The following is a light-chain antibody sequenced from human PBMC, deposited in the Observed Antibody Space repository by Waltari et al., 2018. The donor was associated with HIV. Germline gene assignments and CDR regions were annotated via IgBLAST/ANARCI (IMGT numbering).Light chain of an antibody. CDR3: ATWDDSLSGYV. CDR1: SPTIEQNY. V-gene: IGLV1-47*01. Sequence: QSVLTHPPSASGPPGQRVPISRSGSSPTIEQNYVYWYQPLPGTAPKLLIYRNNQRPSGVPDRFSGSKSGTSASLAISGLRSEDEADYYCATWDDSLSGYVFGTGTKVTVL. CDR2: RNN. J-gene: IGLJ1*01.